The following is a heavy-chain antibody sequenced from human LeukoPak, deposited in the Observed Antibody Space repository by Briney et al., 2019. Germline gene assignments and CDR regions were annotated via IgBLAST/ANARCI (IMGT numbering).Heavy chain of an antibody. V-gene: IGHV4-59*01. CDR3: ARGQRRLQDY. J-gene: IGHJ4*02. Sequence: SETLSLTCTVSGGSISSYFWTWIRQPPGKGLEWIGYIYYSGSTNYNPSLKSRVTISLDTSKSQISLKLSSVTAADTAVYYCARGQRRLQDYWGQGTLVTVSS. CDR2: IYYSGST. CDR1: GGSISSYF.